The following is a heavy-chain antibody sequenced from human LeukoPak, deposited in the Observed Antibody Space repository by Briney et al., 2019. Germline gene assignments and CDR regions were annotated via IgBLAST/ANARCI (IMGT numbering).Heavy chain of an antibody. V-gene: IGHV3-48*03. J-gene: IGHJ4*02. CDR2: ISTAGSSI. D-gene: IGHD6-19*01. CDR3: ARVQRGIAVALDY. Sequence: PGGSLRLSCAASGFTFSSYEMNWFRQAPGKGLEWVSYISTAGSSIYYADSVKGRFTISRDNVKNLLYLQMNSLRAEDTAVYYCARVQRGIAVALDYWGQGTLATVSS. CDR1: GFTFSSYE.